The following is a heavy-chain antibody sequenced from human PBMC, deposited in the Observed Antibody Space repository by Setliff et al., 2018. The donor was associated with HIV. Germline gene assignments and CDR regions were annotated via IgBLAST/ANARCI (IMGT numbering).Heavy chain of an antibody. V-gene: IGHV1-45*02. CDR2: FTPFNDNT. Sequence: SVKVSCKASGYTFTVHYLHWVRQAPGQALEWMGWFTPFNDNTNYAQKYRGRISITRDRSMSTAYMELSSLRSEETGMYYCARSSRANEDFDVWGQGTMVTV. CDR3: ARSSRANEDFDV. J-gene: IGHJ3*01. CDR1: GYTFTVHY.